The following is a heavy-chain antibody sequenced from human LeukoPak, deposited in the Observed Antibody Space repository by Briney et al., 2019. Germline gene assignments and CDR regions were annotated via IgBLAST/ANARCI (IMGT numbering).Heavy chain of an antibody. D-gene: IGHD2-21*02. V-gene: IGHV4-34*01. CDR3: ARENRCGDCL. Sequence: SETLPLTCAVYGGSFSGYYWSWIRQPPGKGLEWIGEINHSGSTNYNPSLKSRVTISVDTSKNQFSLKLSSVTAADTAVYYCARENRCGDCLWGQGTLVTVSS. CDR2: INHSGST. J-gene: IGHJ4*02. CDR1: GGSFSGYY.